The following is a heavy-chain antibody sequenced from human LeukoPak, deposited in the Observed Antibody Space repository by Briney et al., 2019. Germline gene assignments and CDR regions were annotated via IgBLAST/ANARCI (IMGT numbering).Heavy chain of an antibody. CDR3: ARGEEQLVHFDY. D-gene: IGHD6-6*01. CDR2: IWYDGSNK. Sequence: GRSLRLSCAASGFTFSSYGMHWVRQAPGKGLEWVAGIWYDGSNKYYADSVKGRFTISRDNSKNTLYMQMNRLRAEDPAVYYCARGEEQLVHFDYWGQGTLVTVSS. J-gene: IGHJ4*02. V-gene: IGHV3-33*01. CDR1: GFTFSSYG.